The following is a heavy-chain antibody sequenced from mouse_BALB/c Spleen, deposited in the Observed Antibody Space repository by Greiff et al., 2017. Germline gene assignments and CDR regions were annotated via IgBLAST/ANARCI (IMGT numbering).Heavy chain of an antibody. V-gene: IGHV5-6-3*01. J-gene: IGHJ3*01. CDR1: GFTFSSYG. CDR2: INSNGGST. D-gene: IGHD4-1*01. Sequence: EVQRVESGGGLVQPGGSLKLSCAASGFTFSSYGMSWVRQTPDKRLELVATINSNGGSTYYPDSVKGRFTISRDNAKNTLYLQMSSLKSEDTAMYYCARNWDGFAYWGQGTLVTVSA. CDR3: ARNWDGFAY.